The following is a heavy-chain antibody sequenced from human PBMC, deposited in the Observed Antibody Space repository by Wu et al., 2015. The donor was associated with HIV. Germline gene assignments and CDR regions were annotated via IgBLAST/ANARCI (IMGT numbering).Heavy chain of an antibody. V-gene: IGHV1-69*13. CDR3: CAKCSLTWTET. Sequence: QVQVLQSEPEMKKPGSSVKISCRVSDESFNNYPIHWVRQVPGQGLEWLGGVIPLFRKPKYAQRFKGRLNVVREESSNNRLHGIAVRLGHPVTRPFYFCCAKCSLTWTETWGRGTLVSPSPQ. J-gene: IGHJ4*02. D-gene: IGHD3-10*02. CDR1: DESFNNYP. CDR2: VIPLFRKP.